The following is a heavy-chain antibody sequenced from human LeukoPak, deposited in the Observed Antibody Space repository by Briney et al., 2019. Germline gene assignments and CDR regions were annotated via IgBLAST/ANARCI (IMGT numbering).Heavy chain of an antibody. J-gene: IGHJ3*02. CDR1: GFTFGDYA. D-gene: IGHD3-22*01. V-gene: IGHV3-49*04. CDR3: TRIGYYDSSGYYLCAFDI. CDR2: IRSKAYGGTT. Sequence: GGSLRLSCTASGFTFGDYAMSWVRQAPGKGLEWVGFIRSKAYGGTTEYAASVKGRFTISRDDSKSIAYLQMNSLKTEDTAVYYCTRIGYYDSSGYYLCAFDIWGQGTMVTVSS.